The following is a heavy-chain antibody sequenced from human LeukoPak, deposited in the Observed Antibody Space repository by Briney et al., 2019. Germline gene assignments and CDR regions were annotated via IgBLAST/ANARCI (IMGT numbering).Heavy chain of an antibody. Sequence: SETLSLTCSVSGGSISSYYWTWIRQPPGEGLEWIAYIYYSGSTNYNPSLKSRVTISVDTSKNQFSLKLSSVIAADTAVYYCARHPGALRAFDIWGQGTMVTVSS. CDR1: GGSISSYY. CDR3: ARHPGALRAFDI. D-gene: IGHD3-10*01. CDR2: IYYSGST. J-gene: IGHJ3*02. V-gene: IGHV4-59*08.